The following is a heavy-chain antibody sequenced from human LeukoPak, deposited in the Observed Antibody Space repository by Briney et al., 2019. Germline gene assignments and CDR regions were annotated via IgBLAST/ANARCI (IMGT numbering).Heavy chain of an antibody. Sequence: PGGSLRLSCAASGFTFDDDAMQWVRQCPGKGLEWVSLISGDGDSTYYADSVKGRFTISRDNSKNSLYLQMNSLRSEDTALYYCATSSSWYFLEYWGRGTLVTVSS. D-gene: IGHD6-13*01. CDR3: ATSSSWYFLEY. J-gene: IGHJ4*02. CDR1: GFTFDDDA. CDR2: ISGDGDST. V-gene: IGHV3-43*02.